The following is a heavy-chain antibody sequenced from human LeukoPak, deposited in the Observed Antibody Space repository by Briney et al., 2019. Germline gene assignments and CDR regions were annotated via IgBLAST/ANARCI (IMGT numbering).Heavy chain of an antibody. CDR3: ARDPRIVVVPAADYNWFDP. Sequence: ASVKVSCKASGYTFTSYGISWVGQAPGQGLGWRGWISAYNGKTNYAQKLQGRVTMTTDTSTSTACMELRSLRSDDTAVYYCARDPRIVVVPAADYNWFDPWGQGTLVTVSS. CDR2: ISAYNGKT. J-gene: IGHJ5*02. V-gene: IGHV1-18*01. D-gene: IGHD2-2*01. CDR1: GYTFTSYG.